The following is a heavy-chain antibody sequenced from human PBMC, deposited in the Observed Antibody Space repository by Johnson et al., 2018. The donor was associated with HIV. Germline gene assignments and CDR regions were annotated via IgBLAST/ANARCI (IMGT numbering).Heavy chain of an antibody. CDR2: ISFDGNLK. CDR1: GLSFSNFG. Sequence: VHLVESGGGVVQPGKSLTLSCVVSGLSFSNFGIHWVRQAPGKGPEWVAVISFDGNLKKYADSVRGRFTISRDNAKNSLYLQMNSLRVEDTAVYYCVRDVGPLDIWGQGTLVTVS. CDR3: VRDVGPLDI. V-gene: IGHV3-33*08. J-gene: IGHJ3*02.